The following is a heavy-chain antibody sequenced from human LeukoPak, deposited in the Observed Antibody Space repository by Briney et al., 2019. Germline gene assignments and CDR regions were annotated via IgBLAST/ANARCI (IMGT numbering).Heavy chain of an antibody. J-gene: IGHJ4*02. CDR1: GFIFNNYA. CDR2: ISWNSGSI. CDR3: AKDNRRHYTSGPNPDSLH. D-gene: IGHD6-19*01. Sequence: GGSLRLSCAGSGFIFNNYAMHWVRQPPGKGLEWVSGISWNSGSIDYADSVKGRFTISRDNAKNSLYLQMNSLRVEDTAFYYCAKDNRRHYTSGPNPDSLHWGQGALVIVSS. V-gene: IGHV3-9*01.